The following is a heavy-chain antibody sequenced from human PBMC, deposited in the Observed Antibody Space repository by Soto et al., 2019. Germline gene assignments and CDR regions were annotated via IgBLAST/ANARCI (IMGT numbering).Heavy chain of an antibody. CDR1: GFTFSNYY. Sequence: LRLSCGASGFTFSNYYMSWIRQAPGKGLEWVSYISSTGRTIYYADSVKGRFTISRDNAQNSLSLKLNSLRVEDTAVYYCARSYSSGWEFDYWGQGTQVTVSS. CDR3: ARSYSSGWEFDY. D-gene: IGHD6-19*01. J-gene: IGHJ4*02. V-gene: IGHV3-11*01. CDR2: ISSTGRTI.